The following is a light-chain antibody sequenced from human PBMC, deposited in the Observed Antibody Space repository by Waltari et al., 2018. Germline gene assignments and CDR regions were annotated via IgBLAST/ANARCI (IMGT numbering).Light chain of an antibody. Sequence: IQLTQSPSSLSASVGDRVTITCRASQGISSYVAWYQQKPGKAPNLLIYAASTLQSGVPSRFSGSGSETDFTLTISSLQPEDFATYYCQQFNTYPRTFGQGTKVEIK. CDR1: QGISSY. J-gene: IGKJ1*01. CDR2: AAS. V-gene: IGKV1-9*01. CDR3: QQFNTYPRT.